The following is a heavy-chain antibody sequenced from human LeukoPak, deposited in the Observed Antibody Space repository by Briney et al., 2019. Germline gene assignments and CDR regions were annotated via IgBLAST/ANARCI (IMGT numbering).Heavy chain of an antibody. CDR2: FYYTGST. CDR3: ARELRGDYSNYEWFDP. D-gene: IGHD4-11*01. J-gene: IGHJ5*02. CDR1: GGSVSGGSYY. Sequence: SETLSLTCTVSGGSVSGGSYYWSWIRQPPGKGLEWIGYFYYTGSTNYNPSLKSRVTISVDTSKNQFSLRLSSVTAADTAVYYCARELRGDYSNYEWFDPWGQGTLVTVSS. V-gene: IGHV4-61*01.